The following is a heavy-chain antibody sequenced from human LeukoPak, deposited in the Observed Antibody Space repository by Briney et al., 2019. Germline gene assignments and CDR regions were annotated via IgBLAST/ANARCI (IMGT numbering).Heavy chain of an antibody. V-gene: IGHV4-39*07. Sequence: SETLSLTCTVSGGSISSSSFYWGWIRQPPGKGLEWIGTIYYSGSTFYNPSLKSRVTISVDTSKNQFSLKLSSVTAADTAVYYCARLDSSGYYTEIYYFDYWGQGTLVTVSS. CDR2: IYYSGST. J-gene: IGHJ4*02. D-gene: IGHD3-22*01. CDR1: GGSISSSSFY. CDR3: ARLDSSGYYTEIYYFDY.